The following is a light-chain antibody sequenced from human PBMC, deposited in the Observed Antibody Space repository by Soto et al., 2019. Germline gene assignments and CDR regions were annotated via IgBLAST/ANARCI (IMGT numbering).Light chain of an antibody. CDR3: SSYEASNTVV. J-gene: IGLJ2*01. CDR1: TTDVGGYNY. Sequence: QSALTQPPSASGSPGQSVTFSCTGTTTDVGGYNYVSWYQQHPGKAPKLIIYEVNKRPSGVPHRFSGSTSGNTASLTVSGLQAEDEADYYCSSYEASNTVVFGGGTKLTV. CDR2: EVN. V-gene: IGLV2-8*01.